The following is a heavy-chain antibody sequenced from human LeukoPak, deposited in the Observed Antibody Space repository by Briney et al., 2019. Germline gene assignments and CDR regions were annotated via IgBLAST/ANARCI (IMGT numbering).Heavy chain of an antibody. J-gene: IGHJ4*02. V-gene: IGHV3-48*03. CDR2: ISSSGTTI. CDR3: ARDDNLVLYCSSTSCSRAFDY. Sequence: PGGSLRLSCAASGFTFSSYEMNWVRQAPGKGLEWVSYISSSGTTIYYADSVKGRLTISRDNAKNSLYLQMNSLRAEDTAVYYCARDDNLVLYCSSTSCSRAFDYWGQGTLVTVSS. CDR1: GFTFSSYE. D-gene: IGHD2-2*01.